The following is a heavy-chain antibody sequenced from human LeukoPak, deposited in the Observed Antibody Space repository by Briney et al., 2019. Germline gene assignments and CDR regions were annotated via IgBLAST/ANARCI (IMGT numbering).Heavy chain of an antibody. V-gene: IGHV4-61*02. J-gene: IGHJ3*02. D-gene: IGHD2-2*01. CDR2: IYTSGST. CDR3: ARVRIVVVPAAIHDAFDI. Sequence: SETLSLTCTVSGGSISSGSYYWSWIRQPAGKGLEWIGRIYTSGSTNYNPSLKSRVTISVDTSKNQFSLKLSSVTAADTAVYYCARVRIVVVPAAIHDAFDIWGQGTMVTVSS. CDR1: GGSISSGSYY.